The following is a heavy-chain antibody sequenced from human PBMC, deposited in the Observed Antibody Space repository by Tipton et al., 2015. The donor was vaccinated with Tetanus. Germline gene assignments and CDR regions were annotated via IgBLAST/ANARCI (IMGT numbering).Heavy chain of an antibody. V-gene: IGHV6-1*01. CDR3: ARDPYCGGDCYPYYYYGMDV. CDR2: TYYRSKWYN. CDR1: GDSVSSNSAA. J-gene: IGHJ6*02. D-gene: IGHD2-21*02. Sequence: GLVKPSQTLSLTCAISGDSVSSNSAAWNWIRQSPSRGLEWLGRTYYRSKWYNDYAVSVKSRITINPDTSKNQFSLQLNSVTPEDTAVYYCARDPYCGGDCYPYYYYGMDVWGQGTTVTVSS.